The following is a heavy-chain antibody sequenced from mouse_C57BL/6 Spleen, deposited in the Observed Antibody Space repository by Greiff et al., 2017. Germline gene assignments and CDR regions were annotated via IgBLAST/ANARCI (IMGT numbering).Heavy chain of an antibody. V-gene: IGHV1-52*01. Sequence: QVQLKQPGAELVRPGSSVKLSCKASGYTFTSYWMHWVKQRPIQGLEWIGNIDPSDRETHYNQKFKDKATLTVDKSSSTAYMQLSSLTSEDSAVYCSARSGDYYGSSYLPWCAYWGQGTLVTVSA. J-gene: IGHJ3*01. CDR1: GYTFTSYW. CDR2: IDPSDRET. D-gene: IGHD1-1*01. CDR3: ARSGDYYGSSYLPWCAY.